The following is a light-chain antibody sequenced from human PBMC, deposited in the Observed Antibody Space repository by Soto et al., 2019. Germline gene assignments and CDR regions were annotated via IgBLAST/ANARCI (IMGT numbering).Light chain of an antibody. CDR2: GAS. Sequence: EIVLTQSPGTLVLSPGDRATLSCRASQSVSTFLAWYQQKRGQAPRVLIYGASKRATGIPDRFSGSGSGTDFSLTISRLEPEDFAVYYCHQYDNAPQTYGQGTKVDIK. CDR3: HQYDNAPQT. CDR1: QSVSTF. J-gene: IGKJ2*01. V-gene: IGKV3-20*01.